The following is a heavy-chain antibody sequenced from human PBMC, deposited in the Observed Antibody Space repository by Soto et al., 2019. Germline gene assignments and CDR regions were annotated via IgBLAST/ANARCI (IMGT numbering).Heavy chain of an antibody. CDR3: ARGNGYYGSGSSYNWFDP. Sequence: SETLSLTCAVSGGSISSGGYSWSWIRQPPGKGLEWIGYIYYSGSTNYNPSLKSRVTISVDTSKNQFSLKLSSVTAADTAVYYCARGNGYYGSGSSYNWFDPWGQGTLVTVSS. CDR2: IYYSGST. V-gene: IGHV4-61*08. J-gene: IGHJ5*02. CDR1: GGSISSGGYS. D-gene: IGHD3-10*01.